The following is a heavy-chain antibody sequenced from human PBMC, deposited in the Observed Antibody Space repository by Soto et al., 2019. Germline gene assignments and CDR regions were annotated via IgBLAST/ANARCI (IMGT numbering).Heavy chain of an antibody. CDR3: ARVGYSGGWYDY. J-gene: IGHJ4*02. V-gene: IGHV1-3*04. CDR2: INTANGNT. Sequence: QVQLVQSGAEMKKPGASVKVSCKTSGFTFTTYGLHWVRQAPGQRPEWMGWINTANGNTKYSQNLRGRVTLTRDTPASTTYTELSSLRSEDTAVYYCARVGYSGGWYDYWGQGTLVIVSS. D-gene: IGHD6-19*01. CDR1: GFTFTTYG.